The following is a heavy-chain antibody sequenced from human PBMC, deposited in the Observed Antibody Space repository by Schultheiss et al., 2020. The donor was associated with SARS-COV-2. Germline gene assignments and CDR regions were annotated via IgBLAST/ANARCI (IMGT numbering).Heavy chain of an antibody. Sequence: SVKVSCKASGGTFSSYAISWVRQAPGQGLEWMGRIIPIFGTANYAQKFQGRVTITADESTSTAYMELSSLRSEDTAVYYCAREYDSSGYYRQYFQHWGQGTLVTVSS. CDR1: GGTFSSYA. CDR2: IIPIFGTA. V-gene: IGHV1-69*13. J-gene: IGHJ1*01. CDR3: AREYDSSGYYRQYFQH. D-gene: IGHD3-22*01.